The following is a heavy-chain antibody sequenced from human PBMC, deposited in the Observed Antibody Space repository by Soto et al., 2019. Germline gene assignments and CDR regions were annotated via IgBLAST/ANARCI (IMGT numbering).Heavy chain of an antibody. D-gene: IGHD1-26*01. Sequence: PGGSLRLSCAASGFKFSNYAMSWVRQAPGKGLEWVSLISATGGGTYYADSVKGRFTISRDNSHNTVYLQMNSLRTEDTAVYYCARTEGVVGVRSRWFDPWGQGTLVTVSS. CDR1: GFKFSNYA. J-gene: IGHJ5*02. CDR2: ISATGGGT. CDR3: ARTEGVVGVRSRWFDP. V-gene: IGHV3-23*01.